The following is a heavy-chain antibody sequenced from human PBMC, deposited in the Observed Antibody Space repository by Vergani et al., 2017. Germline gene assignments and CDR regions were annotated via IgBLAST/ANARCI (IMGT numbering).Heavy chain of an antibody. J-gene: IGHJ6*02. Sequence: EVQLVESGGVVVQPGGSLRLSCAASGFTFDDYTMHWVRHAPGSGLEWVSLISWYGGSTYDADSVKGRFTISRDNSKNSLYLQMNSLRTEDTALYYCEKARVGFGETFSMDVWGQG. V-gene: IGHV3-43*01. CDR2: ISWYGGST. CDR3: EKARVGFGETFSMDV. D-gene: IGHD3-10*01. CDR1: GFTFDDYT.